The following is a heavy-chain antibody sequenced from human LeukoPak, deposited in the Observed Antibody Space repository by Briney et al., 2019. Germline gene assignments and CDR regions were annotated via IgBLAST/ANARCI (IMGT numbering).Heavy chain of an antibody. CDR3: ARYSNYGLGYYGMDV. CDR1: GGSISIYY. Sequence: PSETLSLTCTVSGGSISIYYWSWIRQPPGKGLEWIGYIYYSGSTNYNPSLKSRVTISVDTSKNQFSLKLSSVTAADTAVYYCARYSNYGLGYYGMDVWGQGTTVTVSS. CDR2: IYYSGST. J-gene: IGHJ6*02. D-gene: IGHD4-11*01. V-gene: IGHV4-59*08.